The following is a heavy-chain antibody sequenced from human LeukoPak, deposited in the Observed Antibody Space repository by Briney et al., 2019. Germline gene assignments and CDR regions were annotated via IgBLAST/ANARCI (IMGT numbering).Heavy chain of an antibody. Sequence: GGSLRLSCSMSGFTLSHYAMSWVRQAPGKGLEWVSTIGGGGGSTDYTDSVKGRFTISRDNSDNTLYLQMNSLRAEDAAVYYCAKSTSSWERVDYWGQGTLVTVSS. CDR2: IGGGGGST. D-gene: IGHD6-13*01. CDR3: AKSTSSWERVDY. J-gene: IGHJ4*02. V-gene: IGHV3-23*01. CDR1: GFTLSHYA.